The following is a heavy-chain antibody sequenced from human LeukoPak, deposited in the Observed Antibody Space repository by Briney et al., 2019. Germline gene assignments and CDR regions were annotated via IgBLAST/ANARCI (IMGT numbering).Heavy chain of an antibody. D-gene: IGHD4-17*01. CDR3: ARDSYGDANFDS. CDR2: IYADGNT. CDR1: GFTVSSSY. J-gene: IGHJ4*02. Sequence: GGSLRLSCAASGFTVSSSYMSWVRQAPGKGLEWVSFIYADGNTYYADSVKGRFTISRDNSKNTLYLQMNSLRAEDTAVYYCARDSYGDANFDSWGQGTLVTVSS. V-gene: IGHV3-53*01.